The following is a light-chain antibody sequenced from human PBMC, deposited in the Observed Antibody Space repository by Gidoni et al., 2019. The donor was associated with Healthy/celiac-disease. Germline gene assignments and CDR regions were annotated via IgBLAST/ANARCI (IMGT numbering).Light chain of an antibody. CDR2: GAS. V-gene: IGKV3-15*01. CDR3: QQYNNWPRT. CDR1: QSVSSN. Sequence: EIVMTQSPATLSVYPGERATLSCRASQSVSSNLAWSQQKPGQAPRLLIYGASTRATGIPARFSGSGSGTEFTLTLSSLQSEDFAVYYCQQYNNWPRTFGQGTKVEIK. J-gene: IGKJ1*01.